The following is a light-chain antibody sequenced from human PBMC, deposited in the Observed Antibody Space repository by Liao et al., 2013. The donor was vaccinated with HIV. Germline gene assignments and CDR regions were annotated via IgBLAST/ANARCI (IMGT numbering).Light chain of an antibody. CDR2: QDR. Sequence: SYELTQPPSVSVSPGQTASITCSGDKLGDKFACWYQQKPGQSPVLVIYQDRKRPSGDSLSDSLAPTRGNTATLTISGTQPMDEADYYCQAWDSSNVVFGGGTKLTVL. CDR1: KLGDKF. CDR3: QAWDSSNVV. V-gene: IGLV3-1*01. J-gene: IGLJ2*01.